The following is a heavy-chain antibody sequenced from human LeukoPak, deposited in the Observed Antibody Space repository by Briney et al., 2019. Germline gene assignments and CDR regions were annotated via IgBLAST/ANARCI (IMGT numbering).Heavy chain of an antibody. CDR3: VKDAPLPFDF. CDR1: GFTFNNYG. CDR2: ISYDGNTY. J-gene: IGHJ4*02. V-gene: IGHV3-30*18. Sequence: GGSLRLSCAASGFTFNNYGMHWVRQAPGKGLEWVAVISYDGNTYYYADSVKGRFTISRDNSKNTLYLQMNSLRAADTATYFCVKDAPLPFDFWGQGALVIVSS.